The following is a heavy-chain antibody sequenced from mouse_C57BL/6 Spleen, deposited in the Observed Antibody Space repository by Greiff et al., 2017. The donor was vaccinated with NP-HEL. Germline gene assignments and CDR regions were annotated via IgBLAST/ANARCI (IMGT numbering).Heavy chain of an antibody. CDR3: AIQALFDN. V-gene: IGHV1-69*01. D-gene: IGHD3-2*02. J-gene: IGHJ2*01. CDR2: IDPSDSYT. CDR1: GYTFTSYW. Sequence: QVQLQQPGAELVMPGASVKLSCKASGYTFTSYWMHWVKQRPGQGLEWIGEIDPSDSYTNYNQKFKGKSTLTVDKSSSTAYMQLSSLTSEDSAVYYCAIQALFDNWGQGTTLTVSS.